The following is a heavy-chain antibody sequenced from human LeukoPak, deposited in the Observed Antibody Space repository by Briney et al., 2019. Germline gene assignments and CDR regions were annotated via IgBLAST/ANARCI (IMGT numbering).Heavy chain of an antibody. Sequence: PSETLSLTCAVYGGSFSGYYWSWIRQPPGKGLEWIGEINHSGSTNYNPSLKSRVTISVDTSKNQFSLKLSSVTAADTAVYYCAGTDLGIDAFDIWGQGTMVTVSS. J-gene: IGHJ3*02. CDR1: GGSFSGYY. CDR3: AGTDLGIDAFDI. V-gene: IGHV4-34*01. D-gene: IGHD7-27*01. CDR2: INHSGST.